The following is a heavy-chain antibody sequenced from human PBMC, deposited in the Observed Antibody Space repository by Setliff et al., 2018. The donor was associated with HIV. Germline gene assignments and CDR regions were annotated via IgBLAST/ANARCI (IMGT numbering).Heavy chain of an antibody. J-gene: IGHJ6*02. Sequence: SETLSLTCTVSGDSMSSDNYFWVWVRQPPGKGLEWMGNIFHSGNTYYSPSLKSRVTMSLDTSMNQFSLKLTSVTAADTAIYYCAREQYHFVVDYYYYYGMDVWGQGNTVTVSS. CDR1: GDSMSSDNYF. D-gene: IGHD2-15*01. V-gene: IGHV4-39*02. CDR2: IFHSGNT. CDR3: AREQYHFVVDYYYYYGMDV.